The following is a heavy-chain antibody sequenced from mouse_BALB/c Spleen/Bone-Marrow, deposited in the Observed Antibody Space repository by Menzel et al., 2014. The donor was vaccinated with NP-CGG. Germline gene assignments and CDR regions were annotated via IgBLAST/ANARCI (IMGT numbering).Heavy chain of an antibody. CDR2: ISSGGSA. J-gene: IGHJ2*01. V-gene: IGHV5-6-5*01. CDR1: GFTFSNFA. D-gene: IGHD2-4*01. Sequence: EVQRVESGGGLVKPGGSLKLSCAASGFTFSNFAMSWVRQTPDKRLEWVASISSGGSAYYPDSVKGRLSISRDNARDILFLQMSSLRPEDTAMYYCARGYDYDFDYWGQGTTLTVSS. CDR3: ARGYDYDFDY.